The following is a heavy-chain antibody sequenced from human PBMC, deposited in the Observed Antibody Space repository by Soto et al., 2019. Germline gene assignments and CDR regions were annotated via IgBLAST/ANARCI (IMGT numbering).Heavy chain of an antibody. J-gene: IGHJ5*02. D-gene: IGHD3-10*01. V-gene: IGHV4-39*01. Sequence: PSETLSLTCTVSGGSISSSSYYWGWIRQPPGKGLEWIGSIYYSGSTYYNPSLKSRVTISVDTSKNQFSLKLSSVTAADTAVYYCARHRSTRFEEFRYNWFDPWGQGTLVTVAS. CDR2: IYYSGST. CDR3: ARHRSTRFEEFRYNWFDP. CDR1: GGSISSSSYY.